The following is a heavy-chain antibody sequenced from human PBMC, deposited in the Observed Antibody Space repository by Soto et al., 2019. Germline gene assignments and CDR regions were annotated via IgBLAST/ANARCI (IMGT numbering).Heavy chain of an antibody. V-gene: IGHV3-23*01. CDR3: AKGFIVVVTVIRPDDAFDA. CDR1: GFTFGNYG. Sequence: XEALKLSCAASGFTFGNYGMNGVHQAPGKGLEWDSGISGGGGSTYYADSVKGRFTISRDPSKNTVFLEMNSLRAEDTAVYYCAKGFIVVVTVIRPDDAFDAWGQGTLVTV. D-gene: IGHD2-21*02. CDR2: ISGGGGST. J-gene: IGHJ3*01.